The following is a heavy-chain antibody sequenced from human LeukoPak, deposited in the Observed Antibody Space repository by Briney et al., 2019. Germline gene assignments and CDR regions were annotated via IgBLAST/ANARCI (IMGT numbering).Heavy chain of an antibody. J-gene: IGHJ4*02. CDR3: ARRPLLWFGELLYPFDY. D-gene: IGHD3-10*01. Sequence: MSSETLSLTCAVYGGSFSGYYWSWIRQPPGKGLEWIGEINHSGSTNYNPSLKSRVTISVDTSKNQFSLKLSSVTAADTAVYYCARRPLLWFGELLYPFDYWGQGTLVTVSS. V-gene: IGHV4-34*01. CDR1: GGSFSGYY. CDR2: INHSGST.